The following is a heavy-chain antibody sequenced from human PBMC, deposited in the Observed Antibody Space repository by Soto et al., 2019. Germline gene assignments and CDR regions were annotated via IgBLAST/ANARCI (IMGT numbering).Heavy chain of an antibody. Sequence: PXESLSLSLAASSFTVNSFGMTLFRQDQGKGLEWVSSINDSGDTYYGDSVKGRFTVSRDNSKNTLYLQMNSLSAEDTAVYYCAKRVAYSSSSAYFDYWGQGALVTVSS. V-gene: IGHV3-23*01. CDR2: INDSGDT. CDR3: AKRVAYSSSSAYFDY. J-gene: IGHJ4*02. D-gene: IGHD6-6*01. CDR1: SFTVNSFG.